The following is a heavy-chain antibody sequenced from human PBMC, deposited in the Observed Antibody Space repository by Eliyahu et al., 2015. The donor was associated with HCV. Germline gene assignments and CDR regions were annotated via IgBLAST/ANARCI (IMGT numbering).Heavy chain of an antibody. D-gene: IGHD3-3*01. J-gene: IGHJ5*02. CDR1: GGSISSGGYY. CDR3: ARVIRFSLKRTNWFDP. CDR2: IYYSGST. Sequence: QVQLQESGPGLVKPSQTLSLTCTVSGGSISSGGYYWSWIRQHPGKGLEWIGYIYYSGSTYYNPSLKSRVTISVDTSKNQFSLKLSSVTAADTAVYYCARVIRFSLKRTNWFDPWGQGTLVTVSS. V-gene: IGHV4-31*03.